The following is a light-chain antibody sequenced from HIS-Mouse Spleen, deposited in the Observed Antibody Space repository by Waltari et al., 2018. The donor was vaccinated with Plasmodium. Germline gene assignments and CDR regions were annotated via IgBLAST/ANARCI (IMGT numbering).Light chain of an antibody. CDR2: EGS. V-gene: IGLV2-23*03. J-gene: IGLJ3*02. CDR3: CSYAGSSTFV. CDR1: SSDVGSYNL. Sequence: QSALTQPASVSGSPGQSITISCTGTSSDVGSYNLVSWYQQPPGKAPKPMIYEGSKRPSGVSNRFAGSKSGNTASLTIAGLQAEDEADYYCCSYAGSSTFVFGGGTKLTVL.